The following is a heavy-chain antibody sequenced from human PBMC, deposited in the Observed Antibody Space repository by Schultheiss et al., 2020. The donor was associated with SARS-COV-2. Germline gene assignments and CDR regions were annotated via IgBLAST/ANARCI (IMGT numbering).Heavy chain of an antibody. V-gene: IGHV3-23*01. Sequence: GGSLRLSCAASGFTFSSYAMNWVRQAPGKGLEWVSTISSSGDGTYHADSVKGRFTISRDNAKNSLYLQMNSLRAEDTAVYYCAREKEQWLVRGWYFDLWGRGTLVTVSS. CDR1: GFTFSSYA. CDR2: ISSSGDGT. D-gene: IGHD6-19*01. CDR3: AREKEQWLVRGWYFDL. J-gene: IGHJ2*01.